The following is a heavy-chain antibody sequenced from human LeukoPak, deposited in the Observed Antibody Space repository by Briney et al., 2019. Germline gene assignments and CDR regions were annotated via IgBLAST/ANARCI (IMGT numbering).Heavy chain of an antibody. D-gene: IGHD1-26*01. J-gene: IGHJ4*02. CDR2: INPSGGST. CDR1: VYTFTSYY. V-gene: IGHV1-46*01. Sequence: ASVTVSCTASVYTFTSYYMHWVRQAPGQGREWMGIINPSGGSTSYTQKLQDRVIMTRDTSTSTVYMELSSLGSKDKAVYYCARVRGGGSYFDWGGQGTLVTVS. CDR3: ARVRGGGSYFDW.